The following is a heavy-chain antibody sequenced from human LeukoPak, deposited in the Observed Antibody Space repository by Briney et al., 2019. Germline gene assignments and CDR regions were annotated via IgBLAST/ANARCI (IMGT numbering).Heavy chain of an antibody. CDR3: APTAEAYTSWWEV. J-gene: IGHJ4*02. D-gene: IGHD3-16*01. Sequence: ASVKVSCKASGYKFTDDYMHWVRQAPGQGLEFMGWINPDSGFANYAQKFKGRVTMTRDTSISTAYLEVRSLTSDDTAVYYCAPTAEAYTSWWEVWGQGTLVTVSS. CDR2: INPDSGFA. CDR1: GYKFTDDY. V-gene: IGHV1-2*02.